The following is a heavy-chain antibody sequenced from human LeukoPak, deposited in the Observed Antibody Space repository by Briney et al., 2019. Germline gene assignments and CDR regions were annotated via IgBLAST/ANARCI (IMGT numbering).Heavy chain of an antibody. J-gene: IGHJ3*02. CDR1: GGSISSYY. D-gene: IGHD5-18*01. V-gene: IGHV4-59*01. CDR2: IYYSGST. Sequence: SETLSLTCTVSGGSISSYYWSWIRQPPGKGLEWIGYIYYSGSTNYNPSLKSRVTISVDTSRNQFSLKLYSVTAADTAVYYCARSRSGYSYDHAAFEIWGQGTMVTVSS. CDR3: ARSRSGYSYDHAAFEI.